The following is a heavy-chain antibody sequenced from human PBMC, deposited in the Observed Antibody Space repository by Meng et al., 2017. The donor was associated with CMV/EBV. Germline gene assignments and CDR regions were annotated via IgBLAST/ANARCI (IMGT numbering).Heavy chain of an antibody. CDR1: GGSFSGYY. CDR2: INHSGST. J-gene: IGHJ4*02. D-gene: IGHD6-13*01. Sequence: SETLSLTCAVYGGSFSGYYWSWIRQPPGKGLEWNGEINHSGSTNYNPSLKSRVTISVDTSKNQFSLKLSSVTAADTAVYYCARAALAAAGTGCDYWGQGTLVTVSS. V-gene: IGHV4-34*01. CDR3: ARAALAAAGTGCDY.